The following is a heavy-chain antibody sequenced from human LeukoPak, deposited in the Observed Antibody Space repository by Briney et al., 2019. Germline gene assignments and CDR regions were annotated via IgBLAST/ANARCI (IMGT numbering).Heavy chain of an antibody. V-gene: IGHV3-20*04. J-gene: IGHJ6*03. CDR3: ARLAVAGTGYYYYMDV. CDR1: GFTFDDSV. D-gene: IGHD6-19*01. CDR2: INWNGGST. Sequence: GGSLRLSCAASGFTFDDSVMSWVRQAPGKGLEWVSGINWNGGSTGYADSVKGRFTISRDNAKNSLYLQMNSLRAEDTALYYCARLAVAGTGYYYYMDVWGKGTTVTVSS.